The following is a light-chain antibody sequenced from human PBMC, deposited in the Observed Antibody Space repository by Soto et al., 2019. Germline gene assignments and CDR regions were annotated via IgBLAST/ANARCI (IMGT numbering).Light chain of an antibody. CDR2: GAS. Sequence: IVMTQSPATLSVSPGERATLSCRASQRVSSNLAWYQQKPGQAPRLLIYGASTRATGIPARFSGSGSGTEFTLTISRLEPEDFAVYYCQQYGSSGTFGQGTKVDI. CDR1: QRVSSN. V-gene: IGKV3-15*01. CDR3: QQYGSSGT. J-gene: IGKJ1*01.